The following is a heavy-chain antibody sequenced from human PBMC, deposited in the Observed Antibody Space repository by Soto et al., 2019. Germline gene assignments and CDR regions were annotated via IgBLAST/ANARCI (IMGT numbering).Heavy chain of an antibody. CDR1: GFTFSTYA. CDR3: AKGHCGGGGCLNQRYFDY. D-gene: IGHD2-15*01. CDR2: ISGSGGST. J-gene: IGHJ4*02. Sequence: GGSLRLSCAASGFTFSTYAMSWVRQAPGKGLEWVSAISGSGGSTYYADSVKGRFTISRDNSKSTVYLQMNSLRAEDTAVYYCAKGHCGGGGCLNQRYFDYWGQGTLVTVSS. V-gene: IGHV3-23*01.